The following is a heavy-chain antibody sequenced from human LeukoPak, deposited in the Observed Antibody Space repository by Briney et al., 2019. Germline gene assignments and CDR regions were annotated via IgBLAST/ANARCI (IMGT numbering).Heavy chain of an antibody. D-gene: IGHD1-26*01. Sequence: ASVKVSCKASGYSFTPYSINWVRQAPGQGLEWMGYINTNSGDPTYAQGFTGRFVFSLDASVSTTYMEIYSLRADDTAVYYCARDRASGSYDYWGQGTLVTVSS. CDR1: GYSFTPYS. V-gene: IGHV7-4-1*01. J-gene: IGHJ4*02. CDR2: INTNSGDP. CDR3: ARDRASGSYDY.